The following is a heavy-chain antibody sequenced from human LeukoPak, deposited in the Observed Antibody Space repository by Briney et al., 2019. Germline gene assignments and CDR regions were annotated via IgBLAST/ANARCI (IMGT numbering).Heavy chain of an antibody. J-gene: IGHJ3*02. CDR1: GFVFSTYG. V-gene: IGHV3-33*01. D-gene: IGHD4-17*01. CDR2: IWSHGNTK. Sequence: GTSLRLSCAASGFVFSTYGMHWVRQAPGKGLEWVAVIWSHGNTKKYADSVTGRFTISRDNSKNTLYLETNTLRAEDTAVYYCARDDDYDDHNTFDMWGHGTMVTVSS. CDR3: ARDDDYDDHNTFDM.